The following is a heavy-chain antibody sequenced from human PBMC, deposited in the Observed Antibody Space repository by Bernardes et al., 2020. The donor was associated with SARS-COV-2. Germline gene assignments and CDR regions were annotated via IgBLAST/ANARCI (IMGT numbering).Heavy chain of an antibody. J-gene: IGHJ4*02. V-gene: IGHV3-9*01. Sequence: SLLLSCAASGFTFDDFAMHWVRQAPGKGLEWVSGISWNSGSIGYAASVKGRFTISRDNAKNSLYLQMNSLRRDDTALYYCAKDYETGELGIAVEGYCGHWGQGTLVTVSS. CDR1: GFTFDDFA. CDR2: ISWNSGSI. CDR3: AKDYETGELGIAVEGYCGH. D-gene: IGHD6-19*01.